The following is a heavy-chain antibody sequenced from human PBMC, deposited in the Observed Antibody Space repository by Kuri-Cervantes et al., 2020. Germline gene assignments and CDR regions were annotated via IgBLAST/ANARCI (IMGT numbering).Heavy chain of an antibody. V-gene: IGHV3-73*01. CDR1: GFTFSGSV. Sequence: GESLEISCASSGFTFSGSVMHWVRQASGTGLERVGRIRSKANSHATTYAEPVKGRFTISSDDSKNTAYLQMTSMKTADTAVYYSTRTLRYFDWLLDNDAFDIWGQGTMVTVSS. CDR3: TRTLRYFDWLLDNDAFDI. CDR2: IRSKANSHAT. J-gene: IGHJ3*02. D-gene: IGHD3-9*01.